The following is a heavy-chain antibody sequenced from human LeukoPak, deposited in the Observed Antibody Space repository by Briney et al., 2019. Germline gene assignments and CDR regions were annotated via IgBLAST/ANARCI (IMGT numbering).Heavy chain of an antibody. CDR3: ARGAYGDYYYYYMDV. CDR2: INWNGGST. V-gene: IGHV3-20*04. Sequence: GGSLRLSCAASGFTFDDYGMSWVRQAPGKGLEWVSGINWNGGSTGYADSVKGRFTISRDNAKNSLYLQMNSLRAEDTALYYCARGAYGDYYYYYMDVWGKGTTVTVSS. D-gene: IGHD4-17*01. J-gene: IGHJ6*03. CDR1: GFTFDDYG.